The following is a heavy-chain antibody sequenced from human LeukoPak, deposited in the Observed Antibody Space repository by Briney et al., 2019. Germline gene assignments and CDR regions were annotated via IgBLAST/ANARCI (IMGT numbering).Heavy chain of an antibody. V-gene: IGHV3-30*18. J-gene: IGHJ4*02. CDR3: AKVHLTYYYDSSGYGFQDY. CDR2: ISYDGGNK. D-gene: IGHD3-22*01. Sequence: GRSLRLSCAASGFTFSSYAMHWVRQAPGKGLEWVTVISYDGGNKFYADSVGGRFTISRDNSKNTLYLQMNSLRAEDTAVYYCAKVHLTYYYDSSGYGFQDYWGQGTLVTVSS. CDR1: GFTFSSYA.